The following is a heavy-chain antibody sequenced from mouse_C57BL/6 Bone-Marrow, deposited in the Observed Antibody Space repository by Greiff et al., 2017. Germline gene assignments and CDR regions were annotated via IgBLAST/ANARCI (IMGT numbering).Heavy chain of an antibody. CDR2: IYPRSGNT. CDR1: GYTFTSYC. CDR3: AREGTAGDY. D-gene: IGHD1-2*01. Sequence: VQLQQSGAELAKPGASVKLSCKASGYTFTSYCMSWVKQRTGQGLEWIGKIYPRSGNTNYNAKFKGKATLTADKSSSTAYMQLRSLTSEDSAVYFCAREGTAGDYWGQGTLVTVSA. V-gene: IGHV1-81*01. J-gene: IGHJ3*01.